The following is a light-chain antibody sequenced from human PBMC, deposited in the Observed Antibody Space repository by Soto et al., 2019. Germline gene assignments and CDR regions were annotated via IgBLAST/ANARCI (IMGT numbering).Light chain of an antibody. CDR2: GAS. Sequence: EIVFTQSPGTLSLYPGEGASLSCRASQAISGNYLAWYQHKPGQAPRLLMYGASSRATGIPDRFSGSGSGTDFTLTISRLEPEDFAVYYCQQYGSSPPITFGQGTRLEIK. J-gene: IGKJ5*01. V-gene: IGKV3-20*01. CDR3: QQYGSSPPIT. CDR1: QAISGNY.